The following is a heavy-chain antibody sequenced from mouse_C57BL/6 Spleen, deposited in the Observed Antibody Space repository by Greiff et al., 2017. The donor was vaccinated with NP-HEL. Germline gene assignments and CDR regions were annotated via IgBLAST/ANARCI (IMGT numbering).Heavy chain of an antibody. V-gene: IGHV5-16*01. Sequence: EVNLVESEGGLVQPGSSMKLSCTASGFTFSDYYMAWVRQVPEKGLEWVANINYDGSSTYYLDSLKSRFFISRDNAKNILYQQMSSVKSENTATYYCARDRVYYDYGDWYFDVWGTGTTVTVSS. CDR1: GFTFSDYY. CDR2: INYDGSST. CDR3: ARDRVYYDYGDWYFDV. J-gene: IGHJ1*03. D-gene: IGHD2-4*01.